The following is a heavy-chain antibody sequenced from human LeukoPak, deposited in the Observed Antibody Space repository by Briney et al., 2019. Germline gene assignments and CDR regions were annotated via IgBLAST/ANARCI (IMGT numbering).Heavy chain of an antibody. V-gene: IGHV1-69*05. Sequence: ASVKVSCKASGGTFSSYAISWVRQAPGQGLEWMGGIIPIFGTANYAQKFQGRVTITTDESTSTAYMELGSLRSEDTAVYYCARAGADPSYGWMYYFDYWGQGTLVTVSS. D-gene: IGHD5-18*01. CDR2: IIPIFGTA. J-gene: IGHJ4*02. CDR1: GGTFSSYA. CDR3: ARAGADPSYGWMYYFDY.